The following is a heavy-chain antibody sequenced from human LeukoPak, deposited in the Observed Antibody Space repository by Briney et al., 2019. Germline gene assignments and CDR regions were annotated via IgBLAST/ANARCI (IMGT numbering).Heavy chain of an antibody. CDR2: INTNTGNP. CDR1: GYTFTSYA. D-gene: IGHD3-10*01. CDR3: ARGAPAGSGSYLAFRNYYYYYMDV. J-gene: IGHJ6*03. V-gene: IGHV7-4-1*02. Sequence: ASVKVSCKASGYTFTSYAMNWVRQAPGQGLEWMGWINTNTGNPTYAQGFTGRFVFSLDTSVSTAYLQISSLKAEDTAVYYCARGAPAGSGSYLAFRNYYYYYMDVWGKGTTVTVSS.